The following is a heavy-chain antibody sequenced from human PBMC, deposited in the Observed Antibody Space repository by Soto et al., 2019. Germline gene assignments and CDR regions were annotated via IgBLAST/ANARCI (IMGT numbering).Heavy chain of an antibody. CDR1: SGSISSSNW. V-gene: IGHV4-4*02. J-gene: IGHJ3*02. Sequence: SDTLSLTCAVSSGSISSSNWWSWVRQPPGKGLEWIGEIYHSGSTNYNPSLKSRVTISVDKSKNQFSLKLSSVTAADTAVYYCARDKGIASRSAFDTWGQGTMVTVSS. CDR3: ARDKGIASRSAFDT. D-gene: IGHD2-21*01. CDR2: IYHSGST.